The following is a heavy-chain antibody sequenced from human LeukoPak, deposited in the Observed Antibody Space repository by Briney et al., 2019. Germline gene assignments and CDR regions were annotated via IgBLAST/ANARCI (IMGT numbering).Heavy chain of an antibody. CDR2: ISGSGGST. CDR3: ASWVPDRGFDY. V-gene: IGHV3-23*01. J-gene: IGHJ4*02. D-gene: IGHD3-10*01. Sequence: GGSLRLSCAVTGFTFSSYVMSWVRQAPGKGLEWVSSISGSGGSTYYADSVKGRFTISRDNSRKTLYLQMNSLRADDTAVYYCASWVPDRGFDYWGQGTLVTVSS. CDR1: GFTFSSYV.